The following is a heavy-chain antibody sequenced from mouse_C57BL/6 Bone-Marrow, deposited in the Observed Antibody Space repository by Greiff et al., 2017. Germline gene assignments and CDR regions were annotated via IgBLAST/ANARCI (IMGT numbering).Heavy chain of an antibody. J-gene: IGHJ4*01. CDR1: GYPFTDYE. D-gene: IGHD2-10*02. CDR2: IDPETGGT. Sequence: VQLQQSGAELVRPGASVTLSCKASGYPFTDYEMHWVKQTPVHGLEWIGAIDPETGGTAYNQKFKGKAILTADTSSSTAYMELRSLTSEDSAVFCCPNKYGCGPHYYDMDCWGKGTSVTVSS. CDR3: PNKYGCGPHYYDMDC. V-gene: IGHV1-15*01.